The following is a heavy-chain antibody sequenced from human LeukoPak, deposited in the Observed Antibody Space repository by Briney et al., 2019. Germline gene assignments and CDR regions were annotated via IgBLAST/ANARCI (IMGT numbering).Heavy chain of an antibody. CDR2: IYYSGST. CDR1: GGSFSGYY. D-gene: IGHD3-3*01. J-gene: IGHJ4*02. CDR3: ARGPWSYFDY. Sequence: PSETLSLTCAVYGGSFSGYYWSWIRQHPGKGLEWIGYIYYSGSTSYNPSLNSRVTISVDTSKNHCTLKLSSVTAADTAVYYCARGPWSYFDYWGQGTLVTVSS. V-gene: IGHV4-31*11.